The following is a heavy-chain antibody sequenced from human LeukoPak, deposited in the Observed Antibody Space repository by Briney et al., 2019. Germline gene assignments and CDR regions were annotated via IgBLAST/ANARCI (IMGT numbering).Heavy chain of an antibody. CDR3: AKDGAMAAAGYYFDY. CDR2: IASDGNDK. CDR1: GFTFSSYW. J-gene: IGHJ4*02. D-gene: IGHD6-13*01. V-gene: IGHV3-30*18. Sequence: AGGSLRLSCAASGFTFSSYWMSWVRQAPGKGLEWVAVIASDGNDKHLADSVKGRFTISRDNSRNTLYLQMNSLRTEDTAVYYCAKDGAMAAAGYYFDYWGQGTPVTVSS.